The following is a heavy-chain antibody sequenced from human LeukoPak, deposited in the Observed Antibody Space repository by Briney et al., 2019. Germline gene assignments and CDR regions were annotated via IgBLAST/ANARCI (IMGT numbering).Heavy chain of an antibody. CDR2: ISGSGGRT. CDR3: AKDFAAAGPYDY. CDR1: GFTFSSYA. V-gene: IGHV3-23*01. J-gene: IGHJ4*02. Sequence: AGGSLRLSCAASGFTFSSYAMSWVRQAPGKGLEWVSAISGSGGRTYYADSLKGRFTISRDKSKNTLYLQMNSLRAEDTAVYYCAKDFAAAGPYDYWGQGTLVTVSS. D-gene: IGHD6-13*01.